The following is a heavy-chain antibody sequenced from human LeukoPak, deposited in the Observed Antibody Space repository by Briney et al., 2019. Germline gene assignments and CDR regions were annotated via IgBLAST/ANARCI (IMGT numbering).Heavy chain of an antibody. D-gene: IGHD5-18*01. Sequence: GGSLRLSCAASGFTFSRYWMHWVRQAPGKGLVWVSRINSDGSTTTYADSVKGRFTLSRDNAKNTLYLQMNSLRAEDTAVYYCARRVGVYGYYYFDYWGQGTLVTVSS. V-gene: IGHV3-74*01. CDR1: GFTFSRYW. CDR3: ARRVGVYGYYYFDY. CDR2: INSDGSTT. J-gene: IGHJ4*02.